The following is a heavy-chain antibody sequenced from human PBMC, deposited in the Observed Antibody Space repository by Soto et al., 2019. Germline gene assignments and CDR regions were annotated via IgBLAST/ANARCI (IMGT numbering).Heavy chain of an antibody. J-gene: IGHJ5*02. Sequence: EVQLVESGGGLVQPGGSLRLSCAASGFTVSSNYMSWVRQAPGKGLEWVSVIYSGGSTYYADSVKGRFTISRDNSKNTLYLQKNSLGAEDTAVYYRAILFEANWFDPWGQGTLVTVSS. CDR2: IYSGGST. CDR1: GFTVSSNY. V-gene: IGHV3-66*01. CDR3: AILFEANWFDP. D-gene: IGHD3-10*02.